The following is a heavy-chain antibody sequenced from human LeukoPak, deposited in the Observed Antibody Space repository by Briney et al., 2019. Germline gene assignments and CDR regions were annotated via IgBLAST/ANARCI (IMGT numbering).Heavy chain of an antibody. V-gene: IGHV4-34*01. D-gene: IGHD5-18*01. Sequence: SETLSLTCAVYGGSFSGYYWSWIRQPPGKGLEWIGEINHSGSTNYNPSLKSRVTISVDTSKNQFSLKLSSVTAADTAVYYCASLGLYSYGHDRDYWGQGTLVTVSS. CDR1: GGSFSGYY. J-gene: IGHJ4*02. CDR2: INHSGST. CDR3: ASLGLYSYGHDRDY.